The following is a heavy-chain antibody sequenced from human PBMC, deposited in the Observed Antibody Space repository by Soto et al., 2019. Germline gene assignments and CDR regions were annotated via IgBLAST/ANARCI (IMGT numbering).Heavy chain of an antibody. Sequence: QVHLVQSGAEEKKPGASVKVSCKASRDTFTGYYMHWVRQAPGQGLEWMGWINPNRGGPNYAQKFKGRVTMTRDTSISTVDMEMSRLRSDDTAVYYYARARIPDAFDIWGQGTMVTFSS. J-gene: IGHJ3*02. CDR2: INPNRGGP. CDR3: ARARIPDAFDI. V-gene: IGHV1-2*02. CDR1: RDTFTGYY.